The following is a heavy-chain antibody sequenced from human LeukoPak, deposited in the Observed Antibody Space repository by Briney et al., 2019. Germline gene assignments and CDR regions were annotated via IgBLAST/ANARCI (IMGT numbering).Heavy chain of an antibody. D-gene: IGHD3-10*01. V-gene: IGHV1-2*02. CDR1: GYTFTGYY. Sequence: ASVKVSCKASGYTFTGYYMHWVRQAPGQGLELMGWINPNSGGTNYAQKFQGRVTMTRDTSISTAYMELSRLRSDDTAVYYCARDIEWFGELLTDYWGQGTLVTVSS. CDR2: INPNSGGT. J-gene: IGHJ4*02. CDR3: ARDIEWFGELLTDY.